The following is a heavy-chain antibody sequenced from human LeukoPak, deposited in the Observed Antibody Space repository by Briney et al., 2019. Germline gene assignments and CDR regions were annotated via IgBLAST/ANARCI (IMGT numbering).Heavy chain of an antibody. V-gene: IGHV3-33*01. D-gene: IGHD5-12*01. Sequence: GRSLRLSCAVSVFTLRRYCTRGVPEAPTRGREGGAVIWYDVSNKYYADSVKGRVTISRDNSKNTLYLQMNSLRAEDTAVYYCARDQVATVVTLDYWGQGTLVTVSS. CDR3: ARDQVATVVTLDY. CDR2: IWYDVSNK. CDR1: VFTLRRYC. J-gene: IGHJ4*02.